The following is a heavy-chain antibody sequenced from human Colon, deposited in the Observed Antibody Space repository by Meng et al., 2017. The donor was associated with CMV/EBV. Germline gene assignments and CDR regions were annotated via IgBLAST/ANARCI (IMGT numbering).Heavy chain of an antibody. D-gene: IGHD1-14*01. CDR2: IGTTSDT. V-gene: IGHV3-13*01. CDR1: GFIFSSYD. J-gene: IGHJ4*02. Sequence: GGSLRLSCAASGFIFSSYDMHWVRHATGKGLEWVSGIGTTSDTYYPGSVKGRFTISREDAKNSLYLQMNSLRAGDTAVYYCARGPPRTGGYFDYWGQGTLVTVSS. CDR3: ARGPPRTGGYFDY.